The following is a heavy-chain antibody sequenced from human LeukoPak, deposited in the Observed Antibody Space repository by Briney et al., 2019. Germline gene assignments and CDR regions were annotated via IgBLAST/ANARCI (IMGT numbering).Heavy chain of an antibody. Sequence: SETLSLTCTVSGGSISSYYWSWIRQLPGKGLELIGYIYYSGSTNYNPSLKSRVTISVDTSKNQFSLKLSSVTAADTAVYYCARDIHCSGGSCYPNDAFDIWGQGTMVTVSS. CDR3: ARDIHCSGGSCYPNDAFDI. CDR2: IYYSGST. CDR1: GGSISSYY. V-gene: IGHV4-59*01. D-gene: IGHD2-15*01. J-gene: IGHJ3*02.